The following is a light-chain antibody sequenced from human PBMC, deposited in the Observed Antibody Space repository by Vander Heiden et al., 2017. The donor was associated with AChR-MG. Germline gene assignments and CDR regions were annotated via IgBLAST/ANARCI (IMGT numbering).Light chain of an antibody. CDR1: QGISSY. V-gene: IGKV1-8*01. CDR3: QQYDSYPWT. CDR2: AAS. Sequence: AIRITHSPSSLSASTGDRVTITCRASQGISSYLAWYQQKPGKAPKLLIYAASTLQSGVPSRFSGSGSGTDFTLTISCLQSEDFATYYCQQYDSYPWTFGHGTKVEIK. J-gene: IGKJ1*01.